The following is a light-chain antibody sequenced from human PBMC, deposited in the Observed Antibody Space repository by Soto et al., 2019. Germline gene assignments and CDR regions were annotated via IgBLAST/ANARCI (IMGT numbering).Light chain of an antibody. CDR2: EVT. J-gene: IGLJ2*01. CDR3: SSYTTSTSFIL. Sequence: QSALTQPASVSGSPGQSITISCTGTSSDVGGYKYVSWYQQQPGKAPKLLIYEVTNRPSGVSNRFSGSKSGNTASLTISGLQADDEADYYCSSYTTSTSFILFGGGTKLTVL. V-gene: IGLV2-14*03. CDR1: SSDVGGYKY.